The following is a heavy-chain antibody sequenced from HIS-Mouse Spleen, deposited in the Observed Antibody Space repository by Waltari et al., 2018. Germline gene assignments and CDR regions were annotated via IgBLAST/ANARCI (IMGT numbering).Heavy chain of an antibody. V-gene: IGHV4-39*07. D-gene: IGHD6-13*01. Sequence: QLQLQESGPGLVKPSETLSLTCTVSGGSISSSSYYWGWIRQPPGKGLEWRGSIYYSGSTYYNPSLKSRGTISVDTSKNQFSLKLSSVTAADTTVYYCAREIPYSSSWYDWYFDLWGRGTLVTVSS. CDR1: GGSISSSSYY. CDR3: AREIPYSSSWYDWYFDL. CDR2: IYYSGST. J-gene: IGHJ2*01.